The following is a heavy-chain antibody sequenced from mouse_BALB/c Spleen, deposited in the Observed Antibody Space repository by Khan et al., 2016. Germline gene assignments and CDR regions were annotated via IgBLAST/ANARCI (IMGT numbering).Heavy chain of an antibody. CDR2: IYPYNGYT. Sequence: VQLKQSGPELVKPGHSVKISCKASGYTFTDYNMHWVKQSHGKSLEWIGYIYPYNGYTGYNQKFKSKATLTVDNSSSTAYMELLSLTSEDAAVYYCAISGVPYAMDSWGQGTSVTVSA. V-gene: IGHV1S29*02. D-gene: IGHD3-2*02. CDR1: GYTFTDYN. CDR3: AISGVPYAMDS. J-gene: IGHJ4*01.